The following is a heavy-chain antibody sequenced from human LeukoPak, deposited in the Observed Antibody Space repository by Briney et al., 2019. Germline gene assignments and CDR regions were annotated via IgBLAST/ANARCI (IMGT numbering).Heavy chain of an antibody. Sequence: ASVKVSCKASGYTFTSYGISWVRQAPGQGLEWMGWISAYNSNTNYAQKLQGRVTMTTDTSTSTAYMELRSLRSDDTAVYYCARESPANDAFDIWGQGTMVTVSS. V-gene: IGHV1-18*01. CDR3: ARESPANDAFDI. CDR1: GYTFTSYG. CDR2: ISAYNSNT. D-gene: IGHD2-2*01. J-gene: IGHJ3*02.